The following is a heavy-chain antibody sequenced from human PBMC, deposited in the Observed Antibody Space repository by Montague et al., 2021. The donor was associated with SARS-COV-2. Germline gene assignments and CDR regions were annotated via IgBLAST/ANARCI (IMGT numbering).Heavy chain of an antibody. CDR2: INHSGST. J-gene: IGHJ6*02. V-gene: IGHV4-34*01. CDR3: GRVRAVPAAMRIFSLGRSYYGMDV. Sequence: SETLSLTCAVYGGSFSGYYWSWIRQPPGKGLEWIGEINHSGSTNYNPSLKSRVTISVDTSKNQFSLKLSSVTAADTAVYYCGRVRAVPAAMRIFSLGRSYYGMDVWGQGTTVTVSS. D-gene: IGHD2-2*01. CDR1: GGSFSGYY.